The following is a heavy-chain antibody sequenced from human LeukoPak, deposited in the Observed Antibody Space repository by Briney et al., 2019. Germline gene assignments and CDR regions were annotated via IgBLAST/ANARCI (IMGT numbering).Heavy chain of an antibody. J-gene: IGHJ4*02. CDR2: IYYSGST. V-gene: IGHV4-39*07. Sequence: SETLSLTCTVSGVSISSSSYYWGWIRQPPGKGLEWIGSIYYSGSTYYNPSLKSRVTISVDTSKNQFSLKLSSVTAADTAVYYCARGVGATAFDYWGQGTLVTVSS. CDR3: ARGVGATAFDY. CDR1: GVSISSSSYY. D-gene: IGHD1-26*01.